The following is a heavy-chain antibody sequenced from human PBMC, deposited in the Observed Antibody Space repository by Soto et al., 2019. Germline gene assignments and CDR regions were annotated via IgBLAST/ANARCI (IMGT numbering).Heavy chain of an antibody. V-gene: IGHV3-72*01. D-gene: IGHD5-12*01. CDR2: IKNKTNNYTT. Sequence: GGSLRLSCAASGFTFSDHYMDWVRLAPGKGLEWVGRIKNKTNNYTTQYAASVKDRFTISRDDSKSSLYLQMDSLKTEDTAVYFCSTKIDIVTTRRDYWGQGSLVTVSS. CDR3: STKIDIVTTRRDY. J-gene: IGHJ4*02. CDR1: GFTFSDHY.